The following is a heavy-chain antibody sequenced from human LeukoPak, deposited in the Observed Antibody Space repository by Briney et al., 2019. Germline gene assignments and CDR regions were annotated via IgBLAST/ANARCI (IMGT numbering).Heavy chain of an antibody. J-gene: IGHJ4*02. D-gene: IGHD3-22*01. CDR3: AKEGYYDSSGYYDY. V-gene: IGHV3-23*01. Sequence: EGSLRLSCAASGFTFSSYAMSWVRQAPGKGLEWVSAISGSGGSTYYADSVKGRFTISRDNSKNTLYLQMNSLRAEDTAVYYCAKEGYYDSSGYYDYWGQGTLVTVSS. CDR1: GFTFSSYA. CDR2: ISGSGGST.